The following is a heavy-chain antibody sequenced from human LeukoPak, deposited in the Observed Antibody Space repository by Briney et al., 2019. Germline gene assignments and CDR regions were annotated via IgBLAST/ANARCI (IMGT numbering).Heavy chain of an antibody. D-gene: IGHD3-10*01. CDR3: ASLSGSGGYYTLLFDA. Sequence: PGGSLRLSCAASGFTFSSYWMSWVRQAPGKGLEWVANIKQDGSEKYYVDSVKGRFTISRDNAKNSLYLHMNSLRADETAGYYCASLSGSGGYYTLLFDAWGQGNPVIVSS. CDR1: GFTFSSYW. J-gene: IGHJ4*02. V-gene: IGHV3-7*01. CDR2: IKQDGSEK.